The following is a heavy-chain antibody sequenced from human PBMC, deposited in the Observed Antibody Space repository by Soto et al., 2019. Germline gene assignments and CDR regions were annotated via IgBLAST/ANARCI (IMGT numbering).Heavy chain of an antibody. CDR2: ISYDGSNK. D-gene: IGHD2-21*02. J-gene: IGHJ1*01. Sequence: QVQLVESGGGVVQPGRSLRLSCAASGFTFSSYGMHWVRQAPGKGLEWVAVISYDGSNKYYADSVKGRFTISRDNPKNPLHVQMNSLRDEDKAVDYGGKGLGVTGSYFQHWGQGTLVTVSS. V-gene: IGHV3-30*18. CDR3: GKGLGVTGSYFQH. CDR1: GFTFSSYG.